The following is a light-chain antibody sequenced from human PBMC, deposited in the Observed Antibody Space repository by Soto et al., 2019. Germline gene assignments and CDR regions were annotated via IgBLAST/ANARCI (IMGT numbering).Light chain of an antibody. V-gene: IGKV4-1*01. Sequence: DIVMTQSPDSLAVSLGERATINCKSSQSVLYSSNNKNYLAWYQQKPGQPPKLLIYWASTREAGVPDRFSGSGSVTDFTLTISSLQAEDVAVYYCQQYYNTPQTFGQGTKLEI. CDR2: WAS. J-gene: IGKJ2*01. CDR1: QSVLYSSNNKNY. CDR3: QQYYNTPQT.